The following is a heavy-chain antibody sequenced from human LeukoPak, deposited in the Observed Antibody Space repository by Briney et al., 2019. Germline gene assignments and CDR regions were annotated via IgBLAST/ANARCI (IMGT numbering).Heavy chain of an antibody. D-gene: IGHD2-2*01. CDR3: VRGTSYWYGVDY. Sequence: GGSLRLSCGASGFTFSNFWMQGVRHAPGKGVVWVSYMNGDRSTISHADSVKSRFTMSRDNTRNTLHLDMNSLREEDTAVYFCVRGTSYWYGVDYWGRGTLVTVSS. J-gene: IGHJ4*02. CDR2: MNGDRSTI. CDR1: GFTFSNFW. V-gene: IGHV3-74*01.